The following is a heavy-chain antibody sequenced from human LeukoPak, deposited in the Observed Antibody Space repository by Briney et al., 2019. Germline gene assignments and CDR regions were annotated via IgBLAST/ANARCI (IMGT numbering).Heavy chain of an antibody. V-gene: IGHV3-21*01. CDR3: ARGYSSSRWFDP. Sequence: PGGSLRLSCAASGFTFSSYSMNWVRQAPGKGMEWVSSISSSSSYIYYADSVKGRFTISRDNAKNSLYLQMNSLRAEDTAVYYCARGYSSSRWFDPWGQGTLVTVSS. CDR2: ISSSSSYI. J-gene: IGHJ5*02. CDR1: GFTFSSYS. D-gene: IGHD6-6*01.